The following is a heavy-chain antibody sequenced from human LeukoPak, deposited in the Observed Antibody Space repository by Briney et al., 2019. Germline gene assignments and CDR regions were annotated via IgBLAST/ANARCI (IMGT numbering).Heavy chain of an antibody. CDR3: AREAVGTYCGGDCSKNWFDP. D-gene: IGHD2-21*02. CDR2: IYTIEST. J-gene: IGHJ5*02. V-gene: IGHV4-61*02. CDR1: GGSISSGTYY. Sequence: PSQTLSLTXTVSGGSISSGTYYWSWIRQPAGKGLEWIGRIYTIESTKYNPSLQSRVTISLDASKNQYSLKLSSVTAADAAMYYCAREAVGTYCGGDCSKNWFDPWGQGTLVTVSS.